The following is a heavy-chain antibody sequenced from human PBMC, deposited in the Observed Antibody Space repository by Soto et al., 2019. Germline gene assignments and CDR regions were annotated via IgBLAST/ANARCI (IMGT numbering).Heavy chain of an antibody. CDR3: ARGPSVTGYYYSLDV. D-gene: IGHD4-17*01. V-gene: IGHV4-34*01. CDR1: GGSFSGYY. J-gene: IGHJ6*03. Sequence: SETLSLTCAVYGGSFSGYYWSWIRQPPGKGLEWIGEINHSGSTNYNPSLKSRVTISVDTSKNQFSLKLSSVTAVDTAVYYCARGPSVTGYYYSLDVWGKGTTVTVSS. CDR2: INHSGST.